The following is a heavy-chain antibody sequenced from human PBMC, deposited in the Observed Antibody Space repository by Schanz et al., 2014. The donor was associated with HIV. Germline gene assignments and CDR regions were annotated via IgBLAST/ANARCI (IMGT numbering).Heavy chain of an antibody. Sequence: QVQLQQWGAGLLKPSETLSLTCAIYGGSSIGNYWSWIRQSPGKGLEWIGNINQSGSTTYNPSLKSRVTMSIDTSETQFFLELTSVTAADTAVYFCARRGEYHLSEDHYYYYGMDVWGQGTTVTVSS. CDR2: INQSGST. J-gene: IGHJ6*02. D-gene: IGHD2-2*01. CDR3: ARRGEYHLSEDHYYYYGMDV. CDR1: GGSSIGNY. V-gene: IGHV4-34*01.